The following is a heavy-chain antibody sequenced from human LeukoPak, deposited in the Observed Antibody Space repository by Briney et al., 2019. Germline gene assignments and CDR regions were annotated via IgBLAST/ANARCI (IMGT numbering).Heavy chain of an antibody. D-gene: IGHD5-18*01. CDR3: ARDGVDTARSVGY. J-gene: IGHJ4*02. Sequence: SVKVSCKASGYTFTNFGISWVRQAPGQGLEWMGRIIPILGIANYAQKFQGRVTITADKSTSTAYMELSSLRSEDTAVYYCARDGVDTARSVGYWGQGTLVTVSS. V-gene: IGHV1-69*04. CDR2: IIPILGIA. CDR1: GYTFTNFG.